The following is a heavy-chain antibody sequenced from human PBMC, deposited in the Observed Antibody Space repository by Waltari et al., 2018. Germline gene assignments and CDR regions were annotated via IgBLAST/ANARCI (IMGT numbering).Heavy chain of an antibody. Sequence: EVQLVESGGGLVKPGGSLRLSCAASGFTFSSYSMNWVRQAPGKGLEWVSSISSSSSYIYYADSVKGRFTISRDNAKNTLYLQMNSLRAEDTAVYYCARGIRLGGVTDYWGQGTLVTVSS. CDR3: ARGIRLGGVTDY. D-gene: IGHD3-16*01. CDR1: GFTFSSYS. J-gene: IGHJ4*02. V-gene: IGHV3-21*01. CDR2: ISSSSSYI.